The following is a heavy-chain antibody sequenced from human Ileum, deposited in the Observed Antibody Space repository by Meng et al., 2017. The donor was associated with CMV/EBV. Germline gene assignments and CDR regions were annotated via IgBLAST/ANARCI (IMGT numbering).Heavy chain of an antibody. Sequence: QVQLVESGGGVVQPGRSLRLSCSASGFTFSAHGMHWVRQAPGKGLEWVAVISYDGSYQKYADSVKGRFTISRDDSKNALYLQMNSLRGEDTAVYYCVRDNYGVDYWGQGTLVTVSS. CDR2: ISYDGSYQ. J-gene: IGHJ4*02. V-gene: IGHV3-30*03. D-gene: IGHD4-17*01. CDR3: VRDNYGVDY. CDR1: GFTFSAHG.